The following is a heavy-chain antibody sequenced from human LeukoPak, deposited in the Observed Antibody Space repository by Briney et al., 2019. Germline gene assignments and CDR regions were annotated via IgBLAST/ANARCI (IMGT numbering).Heavy chain of an antibody. J-gene: IGHJ4*02. D-gene: IGHD3-10*01. CDR2: INHSGST. CDR3: ARGRVLLWFGELPGGNYFDY. V-gene: IGHV4-34*01. Sequence: SETLSLTCAVYGGSLSGYYWSSIRQPPGKGLECIGEINHSGSTNYNPSLKSRVTISVDTSKNQFSLKLSSVTTADTAVYYCARGRVLLWFGELPGGNYFDYWGQGTLVTVSS. CDR1: GGSLSGYY.